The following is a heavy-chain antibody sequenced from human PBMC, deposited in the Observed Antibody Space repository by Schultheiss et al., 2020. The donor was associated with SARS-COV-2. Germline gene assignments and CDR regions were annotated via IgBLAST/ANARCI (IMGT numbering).Heavy chain of an antibody. CDR3: ARDGDRAAEDY. J-gene: IGHJ4*02. D-gene: IGHD6-13*01. Sequence: GGSLRLSCAASGFTFSSYAMSWVRQAPGKGLEGVAVISDDGSDKYYADSVKGRFTISRDNSKNTLSLQMNSLRAEDTAVYYCARDGDRAAEDYWGQGTLVTVSS. V-gene: IGHV3-30*07. CDR1: GFTFSSYA. CDR2: ISDDGSDK.